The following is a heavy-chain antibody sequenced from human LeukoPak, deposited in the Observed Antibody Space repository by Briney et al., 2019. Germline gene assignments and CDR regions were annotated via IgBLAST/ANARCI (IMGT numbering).Heavy chain of an antibody. CDR2: INSDGSST. V-gene: IGHV3-74*01. CDR3: ARGYCSGGSCYPFVDY. D-gene: IGHD2-15*01. Sequence: GGSLRLSCAASGFTFSSYWMHWVRQAPGKGLVWVSRINSDGSSTSYADSVKGRFTISRDNAKNTLYLQMNSLRAEDTAVYYCARGYCSGGSCYPFVDYWGQGTLVTVSS. J-gene: IGHJ4*02. CDR1: GFTFSSYW.